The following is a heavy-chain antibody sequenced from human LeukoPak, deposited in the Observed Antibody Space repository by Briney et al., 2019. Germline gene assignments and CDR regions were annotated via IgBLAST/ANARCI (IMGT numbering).Heavy chain of an antibody. CDR2: IYHSGST. D-gene: IGHD6-13*01. Sequence: SGTLSLTCAVSGGSISSSNWWSWVRQPPGKGLEWIGEIYHSGSTNYNPSLKSRVTISVDTSKNQFSLKLSSVTAADTAVYYCARGIAAAAAYMDVWGKGTTVTVSS. V-gene: IGHV4-4*02. J-gene: IGHJ6*03. CDR3: ARGIAAAAAYMDV. CDR1: GGSISSSNW.